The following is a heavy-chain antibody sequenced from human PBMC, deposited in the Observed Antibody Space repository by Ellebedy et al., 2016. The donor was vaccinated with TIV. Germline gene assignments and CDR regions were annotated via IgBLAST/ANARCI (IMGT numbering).Heavy chain of an antibody. CDR1: GASISDGSYY. J-gene: IGHJ5*02. D-gene: IGHD5-18*01. V-gene: IGHV4-61*01. CDR3: ARNPRYGSSWRKNWFDP. CDR2: IYHSGST. Sequence: SETLSLTXTVSGASISDGSYYWSWIRQPPGKGLEWLGDIYHSGSTDYNPSLKSRLSISVDTTINQFSLWLRSVTAADTAVYYCARNPRYGSSWRKNWFDPWGQGALVTVSS.